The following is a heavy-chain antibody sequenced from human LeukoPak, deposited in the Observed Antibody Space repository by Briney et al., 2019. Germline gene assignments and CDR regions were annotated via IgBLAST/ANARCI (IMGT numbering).Heavy chain of an antibody. CDR1: GYTFTSSD. CDR2: MNPNSGNT. J-gene: IGHJ6*02. CDR3: ARVIAAAGILYYYGMDV. Sequence: GASVKVSCKASGYTFTSSDINWVRQATGQGLEWMGWMNPNSGNTGYAQKFHGRVTTTADKSTSTAYMELSSLRSEDTAVYYCARVIAAAGILYYYGMDVWGQGTTVTVSS. V-gene: IGHV1-8*01. D-gene: IGHD6-13*01.